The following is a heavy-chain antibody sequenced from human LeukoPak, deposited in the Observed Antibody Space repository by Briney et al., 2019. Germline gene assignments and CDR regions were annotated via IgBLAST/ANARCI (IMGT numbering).Heavy chain of an antibody. CDR3: ARDRHSSI. V-gene: IGHV3-23*01. CDR1: GFTFSAYA. Sequence: PGGSLRLSCAASGFTFSAYAMSWVRQAPGRGLQWVSAISDSGHRTYYADSVKGRFTISRDNAKNSLYLQMNSLRAEDTAVYYCARDRHSSIWGQGTMVTVSS. D-gene: IGHD3-3*02. J-gene: IGHJ3*02. CDR2: ISDSGHRT.